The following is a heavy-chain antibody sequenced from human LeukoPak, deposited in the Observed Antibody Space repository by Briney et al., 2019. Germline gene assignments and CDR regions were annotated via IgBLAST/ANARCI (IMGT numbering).Heavy chain of an antibody. J-gene: IGHJ4*02. CDR2: NNWNGATT. CDR1: GFTFDDHG. D-gene: IGHD1-1*01. Sequence: GSLRLSCAASGFTFDDHGMTWVRQVPGKGLEWVSNNWNGATTNYADSVKGRFTISRDNAKNSLYLQMNSLRAEDTAFYYCARLKINHGWKGGMDYWGQGTLVTVSS. V-gene: IGHV3-20*04. CDR3: ARLKINHGWKGGMDY.